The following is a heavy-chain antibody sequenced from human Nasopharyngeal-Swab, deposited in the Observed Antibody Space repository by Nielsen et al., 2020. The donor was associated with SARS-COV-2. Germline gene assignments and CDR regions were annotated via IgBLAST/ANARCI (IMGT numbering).Heavy chain of an antibody. D-gene: IGHD2-15*01. J-gene: IGHJ5*02. CDR1: GWSFSGHQ. CDR3: ARRYCSGGSCSTFDP. Sequence: SETLSLTYAVYGWSFSGHQWSWVRQPPGKGLEWIGEVSHGGGTNYNPSLKSRVTISVATSKNQFSLKLSSVTAADTAVYYCARRYCSGGSCSTFDPWGQGTLVTVSS. CDR2: VSHGGGT. V-gene: IGHV4-34*01.